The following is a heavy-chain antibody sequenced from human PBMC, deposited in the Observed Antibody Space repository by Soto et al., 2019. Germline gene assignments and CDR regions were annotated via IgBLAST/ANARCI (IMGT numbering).Heavy chain of an antibody. J-gene: IGHJ4*02. CDR2: IYYSGST. Sequence: SETLSLTCTVSGGYISSYYWSWIRQPPGKGLEWIGYIYYSGSTNYNPSLKSRVTISVDTSKNQFSLKLSSVTAADTAVYYCARGGPTGSSKGTLVNYWGQGTLVTVSS. CDR1: GGYISSYY. CDR3: ARGGPTGSSKGTLVNY. V-gene: IGHV4-59*01. D-gene: IGHD1-26*01.